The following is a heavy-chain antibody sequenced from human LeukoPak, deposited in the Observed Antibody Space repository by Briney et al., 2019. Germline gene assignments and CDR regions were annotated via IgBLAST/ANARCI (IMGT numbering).Heavy chain of an antibody. J-gene: IGHJ4*02. CDR2: IYYSGST. CDR1: GGSISSSSHY. V-gene: IGHV4-39*01. Sequence: SETLSLTCTVSGGSISSSSHYWGWIRQPPGKGLEWIGSIYYSGSTYYNPSLKSRVTISVDTSKNQFSLKLSSVTAADTAVYYCARQPFTIFGVVLCYFDYWGQGTLVTVSS. CDR3: ARQPFTIFGVVLCYFDY. D-gene: IGHD3-3*01.